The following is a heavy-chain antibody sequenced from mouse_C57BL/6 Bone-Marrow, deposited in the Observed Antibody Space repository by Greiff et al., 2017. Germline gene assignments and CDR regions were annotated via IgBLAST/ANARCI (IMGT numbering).Heavy chain of an antibody. CDR3: ARRGTVGYAMDY. V-gene: IGHV5-6*01. CDR2: ISSGGSYT. Sequence: EVQLVESGGDLVKPGGSLKLSCAPSGFTFSSYGMSWVRQTPDKRLEWVATISSGGSYTYYPDSVKGRFTISRDNAKNTLYLQMSSLKSEDTAMYYCARRGTVGYAMDYWGQGTSVTVSS. D-gene: IGHD1-1*01. J-gene: IGHJ4*01. CDR1: GFTFSSYG.